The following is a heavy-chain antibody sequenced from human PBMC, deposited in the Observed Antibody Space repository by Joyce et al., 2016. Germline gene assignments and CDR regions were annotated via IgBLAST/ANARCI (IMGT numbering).Heavy chain of an antibody. D-gene: IGHD5-18*01. J-gene: IGHJ6*03. CDR1: GFAFSGYA. CDR3: AKDTRLLGYSYGTPDYYYYMDV. V-gene: IGHV3-23*01. Sequence: EVQLLESGGGLVQPGGSLRLSCAASGFAFSGYAMFNNYAVSWVRQGQGKGREGVSGIRGSGEKTYFADSVKGRFTISRDNSKNTLFLQMNSLRAEDTAVYFCAKDTRLLGYSYGTPDYYYYMDVWGQGTTVTVSS. CDR2: IRGSGEKT.